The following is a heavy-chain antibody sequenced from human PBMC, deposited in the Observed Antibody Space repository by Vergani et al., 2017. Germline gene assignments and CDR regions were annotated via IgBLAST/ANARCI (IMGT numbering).Heavy chain of an antibody. CDR3: ARKIAVAGTGPWFDP. CDR2: IYYSGST. Sequence: QLQLQESGPGLVKPSATLSLTCTVSGGSISSSSYYWGWIRQPPGKGLGWIGSIYYSGSTYYNPSLKSRVTITVDTSKNQFSLKLSFVTAADTAVYYCARKIAVAGTGPWFDPWGQGTLVTVSS. V-gene: IGHV4-39*07. J-gene: IGHJ5*02. D-gene: IGHD6-19*01. CDR1: GGSISSSSYY.